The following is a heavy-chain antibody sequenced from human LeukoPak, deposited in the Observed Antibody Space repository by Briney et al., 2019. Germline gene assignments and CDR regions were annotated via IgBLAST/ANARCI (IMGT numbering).Heavy chain of an antibody. CDR2: LSGSGGST. D-gene: IGHD3-16*01. CDR3: ARDWDYLDY. CDR1: GFTFSSYA. V-gene: IGHV3-23*01. Sequence: GGSLRLSCAASGFTFSSYAMSWVRQAPGKGLEWVSALSGSGGSTYYANSVKGRFTISRDNAKNSLYLQMNSLRAEDTAVYYCARDWDYLDYWGQGTLVTVSS. J-gene: IGHJ4*02.